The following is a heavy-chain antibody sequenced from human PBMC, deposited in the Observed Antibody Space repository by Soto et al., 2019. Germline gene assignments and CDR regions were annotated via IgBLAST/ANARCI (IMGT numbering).Heavy chain of an antibody. CDR3: ARFYPILWFGELYP. V-gene: IGHV4-34*01. Sequence: SETMSLTCAVYGGSFSGYYLSWIRQPPGKGLEWIGEINHSGSTNYNPSLKSRVTISVDTSKNQFSLKLSSVTAADTAVYYCARFYPILWFGELYPWGQGTLVTVSS. CDR2: INHSGST. J-gene: IGHJ5*02. D-gene: IGHD3-10*01. CDR1: GGSFSGYY.